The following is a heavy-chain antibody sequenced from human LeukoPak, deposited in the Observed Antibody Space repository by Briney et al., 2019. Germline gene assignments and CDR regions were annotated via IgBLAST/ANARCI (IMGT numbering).Heavy chain of an antibody. CDR3: AREWAPYCSSTSCYGLGYYYYYMDV. V-gene: IGHV4-59*12. CDR1: GGSISSYF. Sequence: ASETLSLTCTVSGGSISSYFWSWIRQPPGKGLEWIGYIYYSGSTTYNPSLKSRVTMSVDTSKNQFSLKLSSVTAADTAVYYCAREWAPYCSSTSCYGLGYYYYYMDVWGKGTTVTVSS. D-gene: IGHD2-2*01. CDR2: IYYSGST. J-gene: IGHJ6*03.